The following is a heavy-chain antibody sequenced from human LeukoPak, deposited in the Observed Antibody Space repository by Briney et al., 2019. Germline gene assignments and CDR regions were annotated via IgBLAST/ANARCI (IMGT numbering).Heavy chain of an antibody. J-gene: IGHJ3*02. Sequence: PSQTLSLTCTVSGGSISSGGYYWSWIRQPPGKGLEWIGYIYYGVSTYYNPSLKSRVTISVDTSKNQFSLKLSSVTAADTAVYYCARNDCSSTSCQLGDAFDIWGQGTMVTVSS. CDR3: ARNDCSSTSCQLGDAFDI. CDR1: GGSISSGGYY. CDR2: IYYGVST. D-gene: IGHD2-2*01. V-gene: IGHV4-30-4*08.